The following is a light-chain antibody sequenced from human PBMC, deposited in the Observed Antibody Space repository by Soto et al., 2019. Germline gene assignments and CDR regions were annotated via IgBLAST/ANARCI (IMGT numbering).Light chain of an antibody. CDR3: MQRKEFPVT. CDR1: ESLFDSDDGTTY. Sequence: DIVMTQTPLSLHVTPGAPGSSSCSSSESLFDSDDGTTYLDWYLQKPGQSRQLLIYTLSYRASGVTDRFSGSGSGTDFTPKISRVEAEDVGVYYCMQRKEFPVTVGGGTKVEIK. J-gene: IGKJ4*01. V-gene: IGKV2-40*01. CDR2: TLS.